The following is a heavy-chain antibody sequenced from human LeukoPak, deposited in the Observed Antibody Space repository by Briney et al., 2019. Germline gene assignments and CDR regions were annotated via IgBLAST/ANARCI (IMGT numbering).Heavy chain of an antibody. CDR2: ISYIGST. V-gene: IGHV4-59*11. Sequence: WETQSLTCAVTDDSFSSHYWTWIRQPPGKGLDWIGYISYIGSTNYNPSLKSRVTISIDTSKNEFSLKLTSVTAADTAVYYCARDLVTVTKGFDIWGPGTMVTVSS. J-gene: IGHJ3*02. CDR3: ARDLVTVTKGFDI. CDR1: DDSFSSHY. D-gene: IGHD4-17*01.